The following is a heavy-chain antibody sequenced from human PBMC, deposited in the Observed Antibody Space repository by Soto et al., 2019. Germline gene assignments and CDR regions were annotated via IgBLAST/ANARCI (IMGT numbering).Heavy chain of an antibody. D-gene: IGHD2-2*01. CDR3: ATGRSEVVPGAMDT. Sequence: ASVKVSCKALGYTSSSYGINWVRQAPGQGLEWMGWISVFNGDTKYAQKFQGRVAITKDPGTSTAHMELRSLRSDDAAVYYCATGRSEVVPGAMDTWGQGTLVTVSS. J-gene: IGHJ5*02. V-gene: IGHV1-18*01. CDR2: ISVFNGDT. CDR1: GYTSSSYG.